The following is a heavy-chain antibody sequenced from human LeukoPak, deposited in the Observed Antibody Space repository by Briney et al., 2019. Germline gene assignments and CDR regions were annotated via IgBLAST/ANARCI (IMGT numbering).Heavy chain of an antibody. CDR2: INPNSGDT. CDR3: ARDYCGGDCFPDY. D-gene: IGHD2-21*02. V-gene: IGHV1-2*06. Sequence: ASVRVSCKATGYTFTGYYVHWVRQAPGQGLEWMGRINPNSGDTNYAQKFQGRVTMTRDTSISTAYMELSRLRSDDTAVYYCARDYCGGDCFPDYWGQGTLVTVSS. J-gene: IGHJ4*02. CDR1: GYTFTGYY.